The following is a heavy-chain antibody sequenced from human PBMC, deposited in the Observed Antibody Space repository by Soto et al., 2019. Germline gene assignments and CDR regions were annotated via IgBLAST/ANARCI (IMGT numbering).Heavy chain of an antibody. CDR1: GFTFSSYA. CDR2: ISSSSSYI. Sequence: GGSLRLSCAASGFTFSSYAMSWVRQAPGKGLEWVSSISSSSSYIYYADSVKGRFTISRDNAKNSLYLQMNSLRAEDTAVYYCARDNPIAIFGVLPWFDPWGQGSLVTGSS. V-gene: IGHV3-21*01. D-gene: IGHD3-3*01. J-gene: IGHJ5*02. CDR3: ARDNPIAIFGVLPWFDP.